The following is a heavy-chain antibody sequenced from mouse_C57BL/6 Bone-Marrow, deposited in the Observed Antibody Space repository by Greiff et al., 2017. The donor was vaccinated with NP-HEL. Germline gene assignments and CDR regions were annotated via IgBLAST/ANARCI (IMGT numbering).Heavy chain of an antibody. D-gene: IGHD1-1*01. CDR3: TTITKDGYYFDY. Sequence: VQLQQSGAELVRPGASVKLSCTASGFNIKDDYMHWVKQRPEQGLEWIGWIDPENGDTEYASKFQGKATITADTSSNTAYLQLSSLTSEDTAVYYCTTITKDGYYFDYWGQGTTLTVSS. V-gene: IGHV14-4*01. CDR1: GFNIKDDY. CDR2: IDPENGDT. J-gene: IGHJ2*01.